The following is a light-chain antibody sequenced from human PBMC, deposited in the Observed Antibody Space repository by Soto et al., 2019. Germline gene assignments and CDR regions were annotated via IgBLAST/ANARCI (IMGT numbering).Light chain of an antibody. J-gene: IGKJ5*01. V-gene: IGKV3-20*01. CDR3: QQYGSSPRIT. CDR1: QSVSSSY. CDR2: GAS. Sequence: EIVLTQSPGTLSLSPGERATLSCRASQSVSSSYLAWYQQKPGQAPRLLIYGASSRATGIPDRFSGSGSGTDFTLTISRLEPEDFAVYYCQQYGSSPRITVGQGTRLESK.